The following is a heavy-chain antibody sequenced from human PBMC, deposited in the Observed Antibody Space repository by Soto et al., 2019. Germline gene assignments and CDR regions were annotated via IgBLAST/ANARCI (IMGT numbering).Heavy chain of an antibody. CDR2: IRSKANSYAT. Sequence: HPWGSLRLSCAASGFTFSGSAMHWVRQASGKGLEWVGRIRSKANSYATAYAASVKGRFTISRDDSKNTAYLQMNSLKTEDTAVYYCTRGDSSLGDPWGQGTLVTVSS. D-gene: IGHD6-13*01. CDR1: GFTFSGSA. J-gene: IGHJ5*02. V-gene: IGHV3-73*01. CDR3: TRGDSSLGDP.